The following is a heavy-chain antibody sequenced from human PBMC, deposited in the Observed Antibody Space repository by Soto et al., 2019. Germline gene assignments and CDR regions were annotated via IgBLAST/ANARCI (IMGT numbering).Heavy chain of an antibody. CDR3: ARGRYCLTGRCVPNVFDS. J-gene: IGHJ5*01. V-gene: IGHV4-30-4*01. Sequence: SETLYLTCSVSGDSISNLDYFCACILQPAVSALMFVGYIDNSATTYYNPSFESRVAISVDTSKSQFSLNVTSVTAADTAVYFCARGRYCLTGRCVPNVFDSWGQGALVTVSS. CDR1: GDSISNLDYF. CDR2: IDNSATT. D-gene: IGHD7-27*01.